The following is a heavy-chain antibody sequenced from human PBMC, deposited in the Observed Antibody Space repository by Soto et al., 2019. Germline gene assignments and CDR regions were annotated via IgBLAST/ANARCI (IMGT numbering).Heavy chain of an antibody. CDR2: ISFDGSEK. CDR1: GFSFRTYG. V-gene: IGHV3-30*03. D-gene: IGHD2-2*03. CDR3: VTPIGVDLARAFDY. J-gene: IGHJ4*02. Sequence: HPGGSLRLSCAASGFSFRTYGMHWVRQAPGKGLEWVAFISFDGSEKYYADSVKGRFTISRDNSKNTLYLQMNSLRPEDTAVYYCVTPIGVDLARAFDYWGQGTLVTVSS.